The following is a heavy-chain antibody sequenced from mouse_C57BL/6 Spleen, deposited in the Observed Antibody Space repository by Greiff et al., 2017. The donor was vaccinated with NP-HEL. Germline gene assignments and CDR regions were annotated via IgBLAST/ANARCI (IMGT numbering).Heavy chain of an antibody. D-gene: IGHD2-4*01. V-gene: IGHV1-26*01. CDR2: INPNNGGT. Sequence: EVQLQQSGPELVKPGASVKISCKASGYTFTDYYMNWVKQSHGKSLEWIGDINPNNGGTSYNQKFKGKATLTVDKSSSTAYMELRSLTSEDSAVYYCARSRDYDGYAMDYWGQRTSVTVSS. CDR3: ARSRDYDGYAMDY. CDR1: GYTFTDYY. J-gene: IGHJ4*01.